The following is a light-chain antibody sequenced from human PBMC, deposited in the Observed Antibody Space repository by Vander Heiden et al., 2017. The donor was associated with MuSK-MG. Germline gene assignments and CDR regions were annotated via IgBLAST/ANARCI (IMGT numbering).Light chain of an antibody. CDR2: GAS. CDR3: QQHSNWPPWT. V-gene: IGKV3-15*01. J-gene: IGKJ1*01. Sequence: EIVMTQSPSTLSVSPGERATLSCRASQSISSNLAWYHQKPGQAPRLLIYGASTRATGNPARFSGSGYGTEFTLTISSRQSEDFAVYYCQQHSNWPPWTFGQGTKVEIK. CDR1: QSISSN.